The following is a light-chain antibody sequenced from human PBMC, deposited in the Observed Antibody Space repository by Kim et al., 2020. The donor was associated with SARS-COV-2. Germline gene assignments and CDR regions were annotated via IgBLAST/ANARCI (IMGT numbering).Light chain of an antibody. J-gene: IGLJ2*01. Sequence: QSVLTQPPSASGTPGQSVTISCSGSSSNIGSNYVYWYQQLPGTAPKLLIYRNNQRPSGVPDRFSGSKSGTSASLAISGLRSEDEADYYCAAWDDSLSGPVVFGGGTQLTVL. CDR2: RNN. V-gene: IGLV1-47*01. CDR3: AAWDDSLSGPVV. CDR1: SSNIGSNY.